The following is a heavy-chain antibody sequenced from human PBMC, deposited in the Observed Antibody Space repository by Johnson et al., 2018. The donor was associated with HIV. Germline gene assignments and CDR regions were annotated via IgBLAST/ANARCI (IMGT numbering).Heavy chain of an antibody. CDR3: ASSITMIVVVTGGAFDI. V-gene: IGHV3-53*01. Sequence: VHLVESGGGLIQPGGSLRLSCAASGFSVSSNYMSWVRKAPGKGLEWVSVIYSGGSTYYADSVKGRFTISRDNSKNTLYLQMNSLRAEDTAVYYCASSITMIVVVTGGAFDIWGQGTMVTVSS. CDR2: IYSGGST. J-gene: IGHJ3*02. CDR1: GFSVSSNY. D-gene: IGHD3-22*01.